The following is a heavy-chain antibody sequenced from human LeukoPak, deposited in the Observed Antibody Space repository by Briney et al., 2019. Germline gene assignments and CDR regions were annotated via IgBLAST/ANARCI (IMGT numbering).Heavy chain of an antibody. CDR1: GLTFSNYW. V-gene: IGHV3-7*01. CDR2: INKDGSEK. CDR3: TNTLATSGY. D-gene: IGHD1-1*01. J-gene: IGHJ4*02. Sequence: PGGSLRLPCTASGLTFSNYWTTWVRQAPGKGLEWVATINKDGSEKHYVDSVRGRFTISRDNAKNSVFLQMNSLRVEDTAVYYCTNTLATSGYWGQGTLVTVSS.